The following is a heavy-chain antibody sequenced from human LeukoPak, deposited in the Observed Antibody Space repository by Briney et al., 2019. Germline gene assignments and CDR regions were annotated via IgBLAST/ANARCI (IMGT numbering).Heavy chain of an antibody. D-gene: IGHD6-19*01. CDR2: LLSISSYT. CDR3: ARDELAAVAGTKSLFDY. V-gene: IGHV3-11*06. Sequence: GGSLRLSCADPGFTFRESYTCWVPATPGGGLEWVSYLLSISSYTNYADSVKGRFTISRDNAKNSLYLQMNSLRAEDTAVYYCARDELAAVAGTKSLFDYWGQGTLVTVSS. J-gene: IGHJ4*02. CDR1: GFTFRESY.